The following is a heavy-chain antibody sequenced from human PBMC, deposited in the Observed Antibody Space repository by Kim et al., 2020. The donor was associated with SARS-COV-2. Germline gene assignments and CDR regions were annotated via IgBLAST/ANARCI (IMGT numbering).Heavy chain of an antibody. CDR3: AKASSREQWLVKG. CDR2: ISYDGSNK. J-gene: IGHJ6*01. V-gene: IGHV3-30*18. CDR1: GFTFSSSG. D-gene: IGHD6-19*01. Sequence: GGSLRLSCAASGFTFSSSGMHWVRQAPGKGLDWVALISYDGSNKYYADSVKGRFTISRDNSKSTLYLQMHNLTSEATAVSYCAKASSREQWLVKGWGQG.